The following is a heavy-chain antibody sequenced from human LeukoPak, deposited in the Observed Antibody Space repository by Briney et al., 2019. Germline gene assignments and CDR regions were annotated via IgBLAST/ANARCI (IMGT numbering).Heavy chain of an antibody. D-gene: IGHD3-16*01. Sequence: SETLSLTCAVYGGSFSGYYWTWIRQPPGKGLEWIGEINHSGSTNYNPSLKSRVTISVDTSKNQFSLKLNSVTAADTAVYHCARRGIMADYWGQGILVTVSS. CDR3: ARRGIMADY. J-gene: IGHJ4*02. CDR1: GGSFSGYY. CDR2: INHSGST. V-gene: IGHV4-34*01.